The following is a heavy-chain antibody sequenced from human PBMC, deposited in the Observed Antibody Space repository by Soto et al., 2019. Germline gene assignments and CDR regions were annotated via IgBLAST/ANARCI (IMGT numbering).Heavy chain of an antibody. J-gene: IGHJ4*02. CDR2: INPSGGST. CDR1: GYTFTSYY. Sequence: ASVKVSCKASGYTFTSYYMHWVRQAPGQGLEWMGIINPSGGSTSYAQKFQGRVTMTRDTSTSTVYMELSSLRSEDTAVCYCTREQDYDILTGGYGYWGQGTLVTVSS. CDR3: TREQDYDILTGGYGY. D-gene: IGHD3-9*01. V-gene: IGHV1-46*01.